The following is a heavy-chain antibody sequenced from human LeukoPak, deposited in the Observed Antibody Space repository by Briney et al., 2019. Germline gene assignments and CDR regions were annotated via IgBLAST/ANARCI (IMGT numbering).Heavy chain of an antibody. J-gene: IGHJ4*02. Sequence: GRSLRLSCAASGFTFISYSMNWVRQAPGKGLEWVSYISSSGSTIYYADSVKGRFTISRDNAKNSLYLQMNSLRAEDTAVYYCARGGGVITKMPFDYWGQGTLVTVSS. D-gene: IGHD3-3*01. CDR1: GFTFISYS. V-gene: IGHV3-48*04. CDR3: ARGGGVITKMPFDY. CDR2: ISSSGSTI.